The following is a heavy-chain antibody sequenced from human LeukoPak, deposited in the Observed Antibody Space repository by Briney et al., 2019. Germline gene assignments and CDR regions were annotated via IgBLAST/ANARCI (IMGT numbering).Heavy chain of an antibody. CDR3: ARGITIIGI. J-gene: IGHJ4*02. CDR1: GFTLSSYW. D-gene: IGHD3-22*01. V-gene: IGHV3-7*01. Sequence: GGALRLSCVASGFTLSSYWMSWGRQGPGEGVEWVANIKEDGSEKYYVDSVKGRFTISRDNAKSSLYLQMNSLTAEDTAVYYCARGITIIGIWGQGTLVTVSS. CDR2: IKEDGSEK.